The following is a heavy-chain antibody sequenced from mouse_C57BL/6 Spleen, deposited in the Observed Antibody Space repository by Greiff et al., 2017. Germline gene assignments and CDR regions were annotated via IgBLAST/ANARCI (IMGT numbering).Heavy chain of an antibody. J-gene: IGHJ3*01. CDR1: GFTFSSYA. V-gene: IGHV5-9-1*02. Sequence: EVKLVESGEGLVKPGGSLKLSCAASGFTFSSYAMSWVRQTPEKRLEWVAYISSGGDYIYYADTVQGRFTISRDNARNTLYLQRSSLKSEDTAMYYCTGAPGDGNYGFAYWGQATLVTVSA. CDR2: ISSGGDYI. D-gene: IGHD2-1*01. CDR3: TGAPGDGNYGFAY.